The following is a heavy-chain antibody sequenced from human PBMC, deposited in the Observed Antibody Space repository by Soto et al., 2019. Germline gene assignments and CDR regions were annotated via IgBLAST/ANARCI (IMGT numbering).Heavy chain of an antibody. CDR3: ARGLPSGIAAAGTCMHV. Sequence: ASVKVSCKASGYTFTSYGISWVRQAPGQGLEWMGWISAYNGNTNYAQKLQGRVTMTTDTSTSTAYMELRSLRSDDTAVYYCARGLPSGIAAAGTCMHVWGQGTMVTVSS. J-gene: IGHJ6*02. CDR1: GYTFTSYG. D-gene: IGHD6-13*01. CDR2: ISAYNGNT. V-gene: IGHV1-18*01.